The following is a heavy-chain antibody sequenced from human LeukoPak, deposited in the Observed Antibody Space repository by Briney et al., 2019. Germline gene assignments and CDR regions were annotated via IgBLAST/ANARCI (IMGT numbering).Heavy chain of an antibody. CDR3: ARDLITNTGTYYGLDY. D-gene: IGHD1-26*01. Sequence: GRSLRLSCAASGFPFSSYGMHWVRQALGKGLEWVAVIWYDGSNKYYADFVKGRFTVSRDNSKSTLYLQMDSLRAEDTAVYYCARDLITNTGTYYGLDYWGQGTLVTVSS. CDR2: IWYDGSNK. J-gene: IGHJ4*02. CDR1: GFPFSSYG. V-gene: IGHV3-33*01.